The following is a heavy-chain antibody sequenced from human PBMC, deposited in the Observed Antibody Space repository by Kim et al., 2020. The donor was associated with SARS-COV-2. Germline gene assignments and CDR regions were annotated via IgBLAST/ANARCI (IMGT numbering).Heavy chain of an antibody. CDR1: GFTFDDYA. CDR2: ITWNSDTI. V-gene: IGHV3-9*01. Sequence: GGSLRLSCAASGFTFDDYALHWVRQAPGKGLEWVSGITWNSDTIGYADSVKGRFTISRDNAKNSLYLQMNSLRAEDTALYYCSKTPLWASRSYYFAMDVWGQGTTVTVSS. D-gene: IGHD7-27*01. CDR3: SKTPLWASRSYYFAMDV. J-gene: IGHJ6*02.